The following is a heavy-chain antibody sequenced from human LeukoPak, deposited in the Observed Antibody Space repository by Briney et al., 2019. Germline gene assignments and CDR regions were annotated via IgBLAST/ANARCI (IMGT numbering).Heavy chain of an antibody. V-gene: IGHV1-69*04. CDR2: IIPILGIA. CDR1: GGTFSSYA. CDR3: ARMTTGYYGMDV. Sequence: VASVKVSCKASGGTFSSYAISWVRQAPGQGLEWMGRIIPILGIANYAQKFQGRVTITADKSTSTAYMELSSLRSENTAVYYCARMTTGYYGMDVWGQGTTVTVSS. D-gene: IGHD4-17*01. J-gene: IGHJ6*02.